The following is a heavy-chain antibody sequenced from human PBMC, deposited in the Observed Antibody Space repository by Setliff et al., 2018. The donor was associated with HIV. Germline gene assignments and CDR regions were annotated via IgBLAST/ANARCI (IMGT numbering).Heavy chain of an antibody. Sequence: PSETLSLTCTVSGDSVSSASYYWSWIRQPPGKGLEWIGYIYYSGTTKYNPSLKRRVTISVDTSKNQFSLKLSSVTAADTAVYYCASEAWTSYRSSSGYYYYYMDVWG. CDR1: GDSVSSASYY. CDR3: ASEAWTSYRSSSGYYYYYMDV. J-gene: IGHJ6*03. V-gene: IGHV4-61*01. D-gene: IGHD6-6*01. CDR2: IYYSGTT.